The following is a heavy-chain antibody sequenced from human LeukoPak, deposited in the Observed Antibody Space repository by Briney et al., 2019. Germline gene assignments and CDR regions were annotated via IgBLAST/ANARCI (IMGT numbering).Heavy chain of an antibody. V-gene: IGHV3-9*01. Sequence: HPGRSLRLSCAASGFTFDDYAMHWVRQAPGKGLEWVSGITWNSDNIEYADSVKGRFTISRDNAKNSLYLQMNSLRAEDTAVYYCARGGSYLSAFDIWGQGTMVTVSS. CDR3: ARGGSYLSAFDI. CDR1: GFTFDDYA. CDR2: ITWNSDNI. J-gene: IGHJ3*02. D-gene: IGHD1-26*01.